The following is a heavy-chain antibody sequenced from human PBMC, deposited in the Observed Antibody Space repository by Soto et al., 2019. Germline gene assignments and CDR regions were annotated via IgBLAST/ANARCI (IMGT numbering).Heavy chain of an antibody. CDR3: VRGFRDRWNTGGYNWFDF. D-gene: IGHD5-12*01. Sequence: QVHLVQSGAEVKKPGASVKVSCKTSGYTFTKFDVNWVRQAAGQGLEWMGWMSPNSENKCYAQKSPGRVSLTRDPSTTTAYLDLRSLRSEDTAVSYCVRGFRDRWNTGGYNWFDFWGQGTLGDVCS. J-gene: IGHJ5*01. V-gene: IGHV1-8*01. CDR1: GYTFTKFD. CDR2: MSPNSENK.